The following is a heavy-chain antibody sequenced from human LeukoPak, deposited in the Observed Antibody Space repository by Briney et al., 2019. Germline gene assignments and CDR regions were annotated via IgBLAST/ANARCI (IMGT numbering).Heavy chain of an antibody. CDR1: GGSISSYY. CDR3: ARAHFIASYYYGVDV. V-gene: IGHV4-59*12. J-gene: IGHJ6*02. Sequence: PSETLSLTCTVSGGSISSYYWSWIRQPPGKGLEWIGYIYYSGSTNYNPSLKSRVTISVDTSKNQFSLKLSSVTAADTAVYYCARAHFIASYYYGVDVWGQGTTVTVSS. D-gene: IGHD3-3*02. CDR2: IYYSGST.